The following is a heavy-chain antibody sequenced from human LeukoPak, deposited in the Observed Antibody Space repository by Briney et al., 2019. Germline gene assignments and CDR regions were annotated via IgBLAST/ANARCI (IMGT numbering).Heavy chain of an antibody. CDR1: GFTFSSYA. CDR2: ISYDGSNK. Sequence: PGRSLRLSCAASGFTFSSYAMHWVRQAPGKGLEWVAVISYDGSNKYYADSVKGRFTISRDNSKNTLYLQMNSLRAEDTAVYYCARPRGQWLADAFDNWGQGTMVTVSS. J-gene: IGHJ3*02. CDR3: ARPRGQWLADAFDN. V-gene: IGHV3-30*04. D-gene: IGHD6-19*01.